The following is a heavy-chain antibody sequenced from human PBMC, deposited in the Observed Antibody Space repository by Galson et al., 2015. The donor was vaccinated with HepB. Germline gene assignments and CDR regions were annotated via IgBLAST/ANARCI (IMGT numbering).Heavy chain of an antibody. CDR1: GFAFSDYY. V-gene: IGHV3-11*05. CDR2: ATSSSSYR. D-gene: IGHD3/OR15-3a*01. J-gene: IGHJ6*02. Sequence: SLRLSCAASGFAFSDYYMSWIRPAPGKGLEWISYATSSSSYRSYADSVKGRFTISRDNAKNALYLQMNSLRAEDTAVYYCARDMRDWGIFGLAFKGVGNYYGMDVWGQGTTVTVSS. CDR3: ARDMRDWGIFGLAFKGVGNYYGMDV.